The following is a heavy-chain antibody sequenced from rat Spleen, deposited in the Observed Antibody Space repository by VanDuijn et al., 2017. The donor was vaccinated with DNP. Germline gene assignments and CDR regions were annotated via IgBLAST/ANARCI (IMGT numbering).Heavy chain of an antibody. D-gene: IGHD1-6*01. CDR1: GFSFSNYD. V-gene: IGHV5S13*01. CDR3: ARYTTGIVFDY. CDR2: LSPSGGST. Sequence: EVQVVESGGGLVRPGRSLKLSCAASGFSFSNYDMAWVRQVPSMGLEWVASLSPSGGSTYYRHSVKGRFTVSRDNAKDSLYLQMDSLRSEDTATYYCARYTTGIVFDYWGQGVMVTVSS. J-gene: IGHJ2*01.